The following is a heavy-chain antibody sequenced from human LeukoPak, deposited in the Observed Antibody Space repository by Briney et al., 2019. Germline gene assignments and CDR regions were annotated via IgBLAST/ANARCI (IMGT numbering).Heavy chain of an antibody. CDR3: ARRRGVIIKGAFDI. Sequence: SETLSLTCTVSGGSISSTSYYWSWIRQPPGKGLEWIGEINHSGSTNYNPSLKSRVTISVDTSKNQFSLKLSSVTAADTAVYYCARRRGVIIKGAFDIWGQGTMVTVSS. J-gene: IGHJ3*02. CDR2: INHSGST. D-gene: IGHD3-10*01. CDR1: GGSISSTSYY. V-gene: IGHV4-39*07.